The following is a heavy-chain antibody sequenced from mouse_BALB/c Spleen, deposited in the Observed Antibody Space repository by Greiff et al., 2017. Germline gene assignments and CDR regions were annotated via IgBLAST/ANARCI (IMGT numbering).Heavy chain of an antibody. J-gene: IGHJ4*01. D-gene: IGHD1-1*02. Sequence: QVQLQQSGAELMKPGASVKISCKATGYTFSSYWIEWVKQRPGHGLEWIGEILPGSGSTNYNEKFKGKATFTADTSSNTAYMQLSSLTSEDSAVYYCASHYGIYYAMDYWGQGTSVTVSS. V-gene: IGHV1-9*01. CDR3: ASHYGIYYAMDY. CDR1: GYTFSSYW. CDR2: ILPGSGST.